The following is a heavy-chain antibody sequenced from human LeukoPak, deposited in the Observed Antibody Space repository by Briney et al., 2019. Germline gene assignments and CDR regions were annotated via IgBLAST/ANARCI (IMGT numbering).Heavy chain of an antibody. Sequence: GGSLRLSCAASGFTFSSYSMNWVRQAPGKGLEWVSYISSSSSTIYYADSVKGRFTISRDNAKNSLYLQMNSLRAEDTAVYYCARTMGGSGSYPFDYWGPGTLVTVSS. V-gene: IGHV3-48*01. D-gene: IGHD3-10*01. CDR3: ARTMGGSGSYPFDY. CDR1: GFTFSSYS. CDR2: ISSSSSTI. J-gene: IGHJ4*02.